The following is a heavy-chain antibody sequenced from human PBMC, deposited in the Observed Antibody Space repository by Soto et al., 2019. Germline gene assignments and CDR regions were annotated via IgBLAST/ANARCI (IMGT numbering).Heavy chain of an antibody. CDR1: GFTFSRYA. Sequence: EVQLLESGGGLVQPGGSLRLSCVASGFTFSRYAMSWVRQAPGKGLEWVSSIISSGDVTHYRDSVKGRFAISRDNSKNTLDLQMSSLRADDTAVYFCANFPLYAYGYDDDYWGHGTLVTVSS. CDR3: ANFPLYAYGYDDDY. V-gene: IGHV3-23*01. D-gene: IGHD2-2*01. J-gene: IGHJ4*01. CDR2: IISSGDVT.